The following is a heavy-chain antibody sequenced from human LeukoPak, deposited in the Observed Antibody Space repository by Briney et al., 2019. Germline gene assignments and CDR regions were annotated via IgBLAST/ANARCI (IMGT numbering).Heavy chain of an antibody. CDR3: ARGGSYYYGSGSYPNWFDP. Sequence: SETLSLTCTVSGVSISSYYWSWIRQPPGKGLEWIGYTYYSGSTNYNPSLKSRVTISLDTSKNQFSLKLSSVTAADTAVYYCARGGSYYYGSGSYPNWFDPWGQGTLVTVSS. J-gene: IGHJ5*02. CDR1: GVSISSYY. V-gene: IGHV4-59*12. CDR2: TYYSGST. D-gene: IGHD3-10*01.